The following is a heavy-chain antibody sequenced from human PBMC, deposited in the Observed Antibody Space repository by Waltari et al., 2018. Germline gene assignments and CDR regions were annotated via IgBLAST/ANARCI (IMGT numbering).Heavy chain of an antibody. D-gene: IGHD5-18*01. J-gene: IGHJ4*02. CDR1: GFTFGDYA. Sequence: EVQLVESGGGLVQPGRSLRLSCTASGFTFGDYAMSWVRQAPGKGLEWVGFIRSKAYGGTTEDAASVKGRFTISRDDSKSIAYLQMNSLKTEDTAVYYCTRVPDTAMVTGDYWGQGTLVTVSS. CDR2: IRSKAYGGTT. CDR3: TRVPDTAMVTGDY. V-gene: IGHV3-49*04.